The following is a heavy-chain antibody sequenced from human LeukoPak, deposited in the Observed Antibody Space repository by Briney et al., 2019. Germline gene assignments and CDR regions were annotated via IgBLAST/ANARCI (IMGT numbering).Heavy chain of an antibody. V-gene: IGHV3-7*03. CDR1: GFTFSSYW. J-gene: IGHJ2*01. D-gene: IGHD2-2*01. CDR2: IKQDGSEK. Sequence: GGSLRLSCAASGFTFSSYWMSWVRQAPGKGLEWVANIKQDGSEKYYVDSLKGRFSISRDNAKNSLYLQMNSLRAEDTAVYFCAKVDCGSPGCRRFDFWGRGTLVTVSS. CDR3: AKVDCGSPGCRRFDF.